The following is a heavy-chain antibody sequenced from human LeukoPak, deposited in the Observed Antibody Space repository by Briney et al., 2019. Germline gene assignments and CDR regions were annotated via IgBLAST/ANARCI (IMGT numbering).Heavy chain of an antibody. CDR2: ISGSGGST. J-gene: IGHJ5*02. Sequence: GGSLRLSCAPSGFTFSSYAMSWVRPAPGKGLEWVSAISGSGGSTYYADSVKGRFTISRDKSKNTLYLQMNSLRAEDTAVYYCACIAAASDWFDRWGQGALVTVSS. CDR1: GFTFSSYA. V-gene: IGHV3-23*01. CDR3: ACIAAASDWFDR. D-gene: IGHD6-13*01.